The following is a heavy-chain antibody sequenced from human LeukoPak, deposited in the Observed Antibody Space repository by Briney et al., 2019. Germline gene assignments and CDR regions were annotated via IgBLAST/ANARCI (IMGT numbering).Heavy chain of an antibody. CDR1: GGSFSGYY. V-gene: IGHV4-34*01. CDR2: INHSGST. CDR3: AGMNSGYETRKLRRYYYYMDV. J-gene: IGHJ6*03. Sequence: SETLSLTCAVYGGSFSGYYWSWIRQPPGKGLEWIGEINHSGSTNYNPSLKSRVTISVDTSKNQFSLKLSSVTAADTAVYYCAGMNSGYETRKLRRYYYYMDVWGKGTTVTISS. D-gene: IGHD2-15*01.